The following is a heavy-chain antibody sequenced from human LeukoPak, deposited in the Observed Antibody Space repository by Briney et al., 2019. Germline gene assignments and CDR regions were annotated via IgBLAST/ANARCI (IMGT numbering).Heavy chain of an antibody. CDR1: GFTFSAYA. J-gene: IGHJ4*02. D-gene: IGHD1-20*01. CDR3: AKTNWIDNPYYFDC. V-gene: IGHV3-23*01. CDR2: ISGSGGST. Sequence: GGSLRLSCAASGFTFSAYAMSWVRQAPGQGLEWLSYISGSGGSTYYADSVKGRFTISRDNSKNTLYLQVNSLRAEDTAVYFCAKTNWIDNPYYFDCWGQGTLVTVSS.